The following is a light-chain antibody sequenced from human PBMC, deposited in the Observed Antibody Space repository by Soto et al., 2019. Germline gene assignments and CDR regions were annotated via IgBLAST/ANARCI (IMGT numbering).Light chain of an antibody. CDR2: DVT. V-gene: IGLV2-14*03. Sequence: QSALTQPASVSGSPGQSITISCTGTSSDIGDYNYVSWYQQHPGKAPKLMIYDVTNRPSGVSNRFSGSKSGTTASLTISGLQAEDEAEYYCSSYTRSGYVFGTGTKLTVL. CDR1: SSDIGDYNY. J-gene: IGLJ1*01. CDR3: SSYTRSGYV.